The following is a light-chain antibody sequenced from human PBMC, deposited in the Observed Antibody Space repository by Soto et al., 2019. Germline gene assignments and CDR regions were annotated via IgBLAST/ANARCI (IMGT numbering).Light chain of an antibody. J-gene: IGKJ5*01. CDR3: QHSSNWRIT. Sequence: EIVLTQSPATLSLSPGERATLSCRASQSVSSYLAWYQQKPGKAPRLLIYDTSNRATGIPARFSGSGSGTDFTLTTTSLDPEDFAVYYCQHSSNWRITFGQGTRLEI. CDR1: QSVSSY. V-gene: IGKV3-11*01. CDR2: DTS.